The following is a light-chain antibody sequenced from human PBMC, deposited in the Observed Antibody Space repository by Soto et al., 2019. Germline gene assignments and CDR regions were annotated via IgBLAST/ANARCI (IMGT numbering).Light chain of an antibody. CDR1: ESVTNSY. CDR2: GAS. CDR3: QQYSSSPPIT. Sequence: EIVLTQYPGTLSLSAGEGSTVSCMAIESVTNSYLAWYQQKPGQAPRLLIYGASTRASGVPVRFSGSGSGTDFTLTISRLEPEDFAVYFCQQYSSSPPITFGQGTRLEIK. V-gene: IGKV3-20*01. J-gene: IGKJ5*01.